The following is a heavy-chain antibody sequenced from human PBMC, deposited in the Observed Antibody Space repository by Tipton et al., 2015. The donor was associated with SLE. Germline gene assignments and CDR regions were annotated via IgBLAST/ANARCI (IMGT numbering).Heavy chain of an antibody. CDR2: IYYSGST. D-gene: IGHD3-10*01. V-gene: IGHV4-59*01. J-gene: IGHJ4*02. CDR1: GGSISSYY. Sequence: TLSLTCTVSGGSISSYYWSWIRQPPGKGLEWIGYIYYSGSTNYNPSLKSRVTISVDTSKNQFSLKLSSVTAADTAVYYCASGLRWSGVDQGVIPPFDYGGQGTLVTVSS. CDR3: ASGLRWSGVDQGVIPPFDY.